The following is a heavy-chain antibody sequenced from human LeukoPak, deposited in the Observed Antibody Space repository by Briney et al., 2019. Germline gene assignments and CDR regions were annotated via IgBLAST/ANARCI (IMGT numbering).Heavy chain of an antibody. V-gene: IGHV1-2*06. J-gene: IGHJ5*02. CDR3: AIGTTVTTLGKKNWFDP. D-gene: IGHD4-17*01. Sequence: GASVKVSCKASGYTFTGYYMHWVRQAPGQGLEWMGRINPNSGGTNYAQKFQGRVTMTRDTSISTAYMELSRLRSDDTAVNYCAIGTTVTTLGKKNWFDPWGQGTLVTVSS. CDR2: INPNSGGT. CDR1: GYTFTGYY.